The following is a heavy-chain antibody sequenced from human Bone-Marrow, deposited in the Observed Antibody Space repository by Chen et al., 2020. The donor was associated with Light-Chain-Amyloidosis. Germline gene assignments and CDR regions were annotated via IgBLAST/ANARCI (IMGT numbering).Heavy chain of an antibody. CDR1: GASVSSDYHY. D-gene: IGHD6-13*01. CDR3: VRRDVRWHIDF. J-gene: IGHJ4*02. CDR2: IYYTGST. Sequence: QVQLQESGPGLVKPSGTLSLTCTVAGASVSSDYHYWTWIRQPPGDRLEWIGYIYYTGSTNYNPSLESRIAISIDTSKNQFSLKVNSVTAADTAVYYCVRRDVRWHIDFWGQGALVTVSS. V-gene: IGHV4-61*01.